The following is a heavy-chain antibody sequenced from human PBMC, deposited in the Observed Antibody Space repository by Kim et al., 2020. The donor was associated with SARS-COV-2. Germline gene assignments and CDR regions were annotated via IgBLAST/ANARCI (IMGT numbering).Heavy chain of an antibody. V-gene: IGHV3-9*01. D-gene: IGHD3-16*01. CDR2: ISWNSGSI. Sequence: GGSLRLSCAASGFTFDDYAMHWARQAPGKGLEWVSGISWNSGSIGYADSVKGRFTISRDNAKNSLYLQMNSLRAEDTALYYCAKDMSSSVWTGFDPWGQGTLVTVSS. CDR1: GFTFDDYA. J-gene: IGHJ5*02. CDR3: AKDMSSSVWTGFDP.